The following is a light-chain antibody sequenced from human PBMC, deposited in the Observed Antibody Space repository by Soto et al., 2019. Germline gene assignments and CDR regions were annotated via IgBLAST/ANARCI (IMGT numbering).Light chain of an antibody. Sequence: EIVLTQSPATLSLSPGARATLSCRASQNVNTYLAWYQQKPGQPPRLLIYDVSGRATGVPARFSGSGSGTDFTLTISSLEPEDFAVYYCQQRDSWPLTFGGGTKVEIK. CDR1: QNVNTY. J-gene: IGKJ4*01. V-gene: IGKV3-11*01. CDR3: QQRDSWPLT. CDR2: DVS.